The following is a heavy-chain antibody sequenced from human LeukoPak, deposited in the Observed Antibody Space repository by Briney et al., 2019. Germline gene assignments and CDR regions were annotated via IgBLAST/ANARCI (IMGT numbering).Heavy chain of an antibody. V-gene: IGHV5-51*01. CDR1: GYSFTSYW. J-gene: IGHJ4*02. CDR2: IYPGDSDT. CDR3: ARRPSPYYYDSSGYYSFDY. Sequence: GESLKIYCKGSGYSFTSYWIGWVREMPGKGLEWMGIIYPGDSDTRYSPSFQGQATISADKSISIAYLQWSSLKASDTAMYYCARRPSPYYYDSSGYYSFDYWGQGTLVTVSS. D-gene: IGHD3-22*01.